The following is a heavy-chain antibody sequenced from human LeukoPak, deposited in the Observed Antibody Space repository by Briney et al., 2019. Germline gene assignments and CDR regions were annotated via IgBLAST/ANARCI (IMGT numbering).Heavy chain of an antibody. CDR1: GYTLTEFS. V-gene: IGHV1-24*01. J-gene: IGHJ4*02. D-gene: IGHD3-22*01. CDR3: ASSPHHYYDSSGYYIY. Sequence: ASVKVSCKVSGYTLTEFSMHWVRQAPGKGLEWMGGFDPEDGERVYAQKFQGRVTITADESTSTAYMELSSLRSEDTAVYYCASSPHHYYDSSGYYIYWGQGTLVTVSS. CDR2: FDPEDGER.